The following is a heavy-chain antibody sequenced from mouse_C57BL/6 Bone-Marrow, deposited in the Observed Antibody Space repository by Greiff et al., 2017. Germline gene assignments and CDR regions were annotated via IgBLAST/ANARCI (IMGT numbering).Heavy chain of an antibody. J-gene: IGHJ3*01. D-gene: IGHD1-1*01. V-gene: IGHV5-4*01. CDR3: ARDRVYYGSSFWFAY. Sequence: EVKLVESGGGLVKPGGSRNPSCAASEFTFSSYAMSGVRRTPEKRLGGVATISDGGIYTYYPDNVKGRFTISRDNAKNHLYLEMSHLKSEDTAMYYCARDRVYYGSSFWFAYWGQGTLVTVSA. CDR2: ISDGGIYT. CDR1: EFTFSSYA.